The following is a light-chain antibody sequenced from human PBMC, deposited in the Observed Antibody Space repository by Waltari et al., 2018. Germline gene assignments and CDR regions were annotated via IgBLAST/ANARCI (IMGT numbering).Light chain of an antibody. CDR1: QSVGTY. V-gene: IGKV3-11*01. J-gene: IGKJ2*01. CDR3: QQRSSWTPHT. Sequence: ELVLTQSPATLSLSPGETATLSCRASQSVGTYLAWYQQKPGQAPRLLIYDASNRATGIPARFRGSGSGTDFTLTISSLEAEDFAVYYCQQRSSWTPHTFGQGARLEIK. CDR2: DAS.